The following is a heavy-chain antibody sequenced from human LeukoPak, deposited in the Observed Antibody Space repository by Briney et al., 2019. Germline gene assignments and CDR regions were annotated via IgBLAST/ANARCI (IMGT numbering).Heavy chain of an antibody. J-gene: IGHJ4*02. Sequence: PGGSLRLSCAASGFTFSSHAMSWVRRAPGPGLEGVSAIRGDGATMFYVESVKRRITVSRDNSKNTLYLQMNSLRIGDTAVEYCTKQREYYDISPLYDYWGQGILVTVSS. CDR1: GFTFSSHA. CDR2: IRGDGATM. CDR3: TKQREYYDISPLYDY. D-gene: IGHD3-22*01. V-gene: IGHV3-23*01.